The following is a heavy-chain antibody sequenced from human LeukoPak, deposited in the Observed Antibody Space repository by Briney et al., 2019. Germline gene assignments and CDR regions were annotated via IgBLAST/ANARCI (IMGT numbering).Heavy chain of an antibody. V-gene: IGHV3-21*01. CDR1: GFTFSDYY. D-gene: IGHD2-15*01. Sequence: GGSLRLSCAASGFTFSDYYMNWIRQAPGKGLKGFSSVSSSSSYIYYSDSVKGRFTISRDNAKNSLFLQMNSLRAEDTAVYFCVRDRGGGNWLDYWGQGTLVTVSS. CDR2: VSSSSSYI. J-gene: IGHJ5*01. CDR3: VRDRGGGNWLDY.